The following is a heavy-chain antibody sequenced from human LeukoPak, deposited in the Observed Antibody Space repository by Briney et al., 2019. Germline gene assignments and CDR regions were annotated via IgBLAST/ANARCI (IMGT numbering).Heavy chain of an antibody. Sequence: SETLSLTCAVYGGSFSGYYWSWIRQPPGKRLEWIGEINHSGSTNYNPSLKSRVTISVDTSKNQFSLKLSSVTAADTAVYYCATTPQRGYSYGWGTDAFDIWGQGTMVTVSS. J-gene: IGHJ3*02. CDR1: GGSFSGYY. CDR2: INHSGST. CDR3: ATTPQRGYSYGWGTDAFDI. V-gene: IGHV4-34*01. D-gene: IGHD5-18*01.